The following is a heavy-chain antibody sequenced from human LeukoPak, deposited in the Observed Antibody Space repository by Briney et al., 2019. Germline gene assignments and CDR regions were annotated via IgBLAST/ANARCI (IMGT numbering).Heavy chain of an antibody. CDR2: INPSGGST. CDR1: GFTFSSYS. V-gene: IGHV3-23*01. J-gene: IGHJ4*02. CDR3: AKDRAGTPWAD. Sequence: GGSLRLSCAASGFTFSSYSMSWVRQAPGKGLEWVSTINPSGGSTYYADSVKGRFTISRDNSKNTVYLQMNSLRAEDTAVYSCAKDRAGTPWADWGQGTLVTVSS. D-gene: IGHD1-1*01.